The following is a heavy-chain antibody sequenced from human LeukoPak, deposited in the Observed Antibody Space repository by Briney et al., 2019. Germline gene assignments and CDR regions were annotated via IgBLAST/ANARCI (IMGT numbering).Heavy chain of an antibody. D-gene: IGHD6-19*01. Sequence: GASVKVSCKASGYTFTGYYMHWVRQAPGQGLEWMGWINPYSGGTNYAQKFQGRVTMTRDTSISTAYMELSRLRSDDTAVYYCAREPPQDSSGEFDYWGQGTLVTIS. CDR2: INPYSGGT. CDR3: AREPPQDSSGEFDY. V-gene: IGHV1-2*02. J-gene: IGHJ4*02. CDR1: GYTFTGYY.